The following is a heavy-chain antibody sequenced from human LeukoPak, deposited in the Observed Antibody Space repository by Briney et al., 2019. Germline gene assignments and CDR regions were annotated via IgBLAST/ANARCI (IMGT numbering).Heavy chain of an antibody. CDR2: INQGGRT. V-gene: IGHV4-34*01. CDR1: GGSFSDYL. J-gene: IGHJ6*03. Sequence: PSETLSLTCAVNGGSFSDYLWTWIRQSPGKGLEWIGEINQGGRTNFNPSLNSRVTISADRSKYHFSLTLRSVTAADTAVYYCARGKRVWFGELMTSFSYFYIDVWGRGTTVIVSS. D-gene: IGHD3-10*01. CDR3: ARGKRVWFGELMTSFSYFYIDV.